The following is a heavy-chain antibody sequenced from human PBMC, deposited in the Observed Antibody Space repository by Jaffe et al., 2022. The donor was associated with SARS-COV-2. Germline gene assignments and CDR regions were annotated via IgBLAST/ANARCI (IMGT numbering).Heavy chain of an antibody. CDR1: GGSISSSSYY. CDR3: ARQSGYYNPAHFDY. CDR2: IYYSGTT. D-gene: IGHD3-3*01. J-gene: IGHJ4*02. Sequence: QLQLQESGPGLVKPSETLSLTCTVSGGSISSSSYYWGWIRQPPGKGLEWIGSIYYSGTTYYNPSLKSRVTVSVDTSKNHFSLKLSSVTAADTAVYYCARQSGYYNPAHFDYWGQGTLVTVSS. V-gene: IGHV4-39*01.